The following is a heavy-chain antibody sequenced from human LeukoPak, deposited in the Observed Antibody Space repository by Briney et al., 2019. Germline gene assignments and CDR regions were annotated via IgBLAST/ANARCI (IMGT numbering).Heavy chain of an antibody. J-gene: IGHJ4*02. D-gene: IGHD6-19*01. CDR3: ARVELAVAWRGYFDY. CDR1: GIPFSDYY. Sequence: GGSLRLSCVVSGIPFSDYYMNWVRQAPGKGLEWVSYISNSGSTTYYADSVKDRFTISRDNAKNSLYLQMNSLRAEDTAVYYCARVELAVAWRGYFDYWGQGTLVTVSS. V-gene: IGHV3-11*04. CDR2: ISNSGSTT.